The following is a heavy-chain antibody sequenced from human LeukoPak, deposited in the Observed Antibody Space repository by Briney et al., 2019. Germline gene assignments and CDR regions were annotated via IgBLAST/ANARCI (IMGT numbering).Heavy chain of an antibody. CDR2: IYSPGTT. CDR1: GDSISSHY. V-gene: IGHV4-59*11. Sequence: SETLSLTCTVSGDSISSHYWTWIRQPPGKGLDWIGYIYSPGTTNYNPSLKSRVTISVDTSKNQFSLKLRSVTAADTAVYYCARGGVLKSFDYWGQGTLVTVSS. J-gene: IGHJ4*02. D-gene: IGHD3-16*01. CDR3: ARGGVLKSFDY.